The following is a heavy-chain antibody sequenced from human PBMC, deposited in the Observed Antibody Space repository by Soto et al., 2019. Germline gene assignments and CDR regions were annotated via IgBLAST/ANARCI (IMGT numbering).Heavy chain of an antibody. CDR1: GGSISSYY. CDR3: ARHPGYYDILTGSTTYYFDY. J-gene: IGHJ4*02. V-gene: IGHV4-59*08. D-gene: IGHD3-9*01. CDR2: IYYSGST. Sequence: PSETLSLTCTVSGGSISSYYWSWIRQPPGKGLEWIGYIYYSGSTNYNPSLKSRVTIPVDTSKNQFSLKLSSVTAADTAVYYCARHPGYYDILTGSTTYYFDYWGQGILVTVSS.